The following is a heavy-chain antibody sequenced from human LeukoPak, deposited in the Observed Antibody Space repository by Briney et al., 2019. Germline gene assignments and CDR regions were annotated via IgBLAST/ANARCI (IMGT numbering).Heavy chain of an antibody. CDR1: GGSISSGSYY. V-gene: IGHV4-61*02. CDR2: IYTSGST. CDR3: ARGGALDAFDI. Sequence: SQTLSLTCTVSGGSISSGSYYWSWIRQPAGKGLEWIGRIYTSGSTNYNPSLKSRVTISVDTSKNQFSLKLSPVTAADTAVYYCARGGALDAFDIWGQGTMVTVSS. J-gene: IGHJ3*02.